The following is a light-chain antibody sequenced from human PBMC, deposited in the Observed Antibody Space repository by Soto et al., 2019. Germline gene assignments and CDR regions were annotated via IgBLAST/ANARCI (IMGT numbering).Light chain of an antibody. CDR3: QQYDSASLN. J-gene: IGKJ4*01. V-gene: IGKV3-20*01. CDR1: QSVSSY. CDR2: GAS. Sequence: GLTQSQPTLSLPYKARATLSCRASQSVSSYLAWYQQKPGQAPRLLIHGASTRATGIPDRFTGGGSGTDFTLTVTRLEPEDSAVYDCQQYDSASLNCGVWTKV.